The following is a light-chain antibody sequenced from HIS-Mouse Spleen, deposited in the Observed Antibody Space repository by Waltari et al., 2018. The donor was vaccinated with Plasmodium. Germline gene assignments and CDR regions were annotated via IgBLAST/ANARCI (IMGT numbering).Light chain of an antibody. CDR1: ALKNKY. Sequence: SYELTQPPSVSVSPGQTARITCSGDALKNKYAYWYQQKSGQAPGLVIYEDSKRPSGIPERFSGSSSGTMATLTISGAQVEDEADYYCYSTDSSGNHRVFGGGTKLTVL. CDR2: EDS. CDR3: YSTDSSGNHRV. V-gene: IGLV3-10*01. J-gene: IGLJ3*02.